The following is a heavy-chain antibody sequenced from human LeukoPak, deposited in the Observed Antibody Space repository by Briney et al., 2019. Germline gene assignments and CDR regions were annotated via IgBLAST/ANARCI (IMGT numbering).Heavy chain of an antibody. D-gene: IGHD3-9*01. CDR2: IYYTGST. J-gene: IGHJ4*02. Sequence: PSETLSLTCTVSGGSFSSTEFYWGWIRQPPGKCLQWLGNIYYTGSTYYNPSRNSRVPISVDTSQNRFSLKMSAVTAATRAVIYCASLSKGRYFDYIFENWGQGPLVPVSS. CDR1: GGSFSSTEFY. V-gene: IGHV4-39*01. CDR3: ASLSKGRYFDYIFEN.